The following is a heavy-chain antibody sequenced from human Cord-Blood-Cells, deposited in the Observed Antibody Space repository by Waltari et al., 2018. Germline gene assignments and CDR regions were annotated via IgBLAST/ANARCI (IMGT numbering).Heavy chain of an antibody. Sequence: QVQLVQSGAEVKKPGASVKVSCKASGYTFTSYDINWVRQATGQGLEWMGRKNPNSGNTGYAQKFQGRVTMTRNTSISAAYMELSSLRSEDTAVYYCARGLSAAIAAADLDYWGQGTLVTVSS. V-gene: IGHV1-8*01. CDR3: ARGLSAAIAAADLDY. J-gene: IGHJ4*02. D-gene: IGHD6-13*01. CDR1: GYTFTSYD. CDR2: KNPNSGNT.